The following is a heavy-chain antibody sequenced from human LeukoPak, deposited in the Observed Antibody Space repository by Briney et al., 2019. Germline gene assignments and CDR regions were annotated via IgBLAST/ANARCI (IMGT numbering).Heavy chain of an antibody. D-gene: IGHD6-19*01. CDR2: ISGSGGST. Sequence: GGSLRLSCAASGFTFSSYAMTWVRQAPGKGLEWVSAISGSGGSTYYADSVKGRFTISRDNSKNTLYLQMNSLRAEYTAVYYCAKDRGYSSGWLGLDYWGQGTLVTVSS. J-gene: IGHJ4*02. CDR3: AKDRGYSSGWLGLDY. CDR1: GFTFSSYA. V-gene: IGHV3-23*01.